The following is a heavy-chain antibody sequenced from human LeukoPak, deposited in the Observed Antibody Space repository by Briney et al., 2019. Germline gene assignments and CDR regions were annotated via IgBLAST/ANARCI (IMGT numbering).Heavy chain of an antibody. CDR3: AREIATIFGVAENGMDV. CDR2: ISFDGSNK. J-gene: IGHJ6*02. V-gene: IGHV3-30-3*01. D-gene: IGHD3-3*01. Sequence: LSLYSSASAFTFSSYAMLWVRHAPGLGLMWMAIISFDGSNKYYADSVKGRFTISRDNSKNTLYLQMNSLRAEDTAVYYCAREIATIFGVAENGMDVWGQGTTVTVSS. CDR1: AFTFSSYA.